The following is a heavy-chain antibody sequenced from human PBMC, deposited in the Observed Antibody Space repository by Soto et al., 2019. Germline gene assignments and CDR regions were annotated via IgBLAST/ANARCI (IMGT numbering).Heavy chain of an antibody. Sequence: GGSLRLSCAASGFTFSNHVMNWVRQAPGRGLEWVSSINRDFNTYYADSVKGRFTISRDDSKNTLYLQMNSLKTEDTAVYYCTTDSGSYYEVYYYYGMDVWGQGTTVTVSS. CDR1: GFTFSNHV. CDR3: TTDSGSYYEVYYYYGMDV. J-gene: IGHJ6*02. CDR2: INRDFNT. D-gene: IGHD1-26*01. V-gene: IGHV3-48*01.